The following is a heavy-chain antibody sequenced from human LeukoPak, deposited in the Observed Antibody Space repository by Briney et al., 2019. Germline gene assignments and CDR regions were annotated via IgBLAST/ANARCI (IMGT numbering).Heavy chain of an antibody. CDR3: AREYSSNFDY. D-gene: IGHD6-13*01. J-gene: IGHJ4*02. CDR2: IYYSGST. Sequence: SKTLSLTCTVSGGSISSSSYYWGWIRQPPGKGLEWIGSIYYSGSTYYNPSLKSRVTISVDTSKNQFSLKLSSVTAADTAVYYCAREYSSNFDYWGQGTLVTVSS. CDR1: GGSISSSSYY. V-gene: IGHV4-39*07.